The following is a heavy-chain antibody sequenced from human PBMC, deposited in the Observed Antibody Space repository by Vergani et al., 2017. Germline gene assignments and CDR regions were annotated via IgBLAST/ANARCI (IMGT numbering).Heavy chain of an antibody. CDR3: ARGIAVAGTEGYYYMDV. CDR2: IWYDGSNK. Sequence: QVQLVESGGGVVQPGRSLRLSCAASGFTFSSYGMHWVRQAPGKGLEWVAVIWYDGSNKYYADSVKGRFTISRDNSKNTLYLQMNSLRAEDTAVYYCARGIAVAGTEGYYYMDVWGKGNPGHRLL. D-gene: IGHD6-19*01. V-gene: IGHV3-33*01. J-gene: IGHJ6*03. CDR1: GFTFSSYG.